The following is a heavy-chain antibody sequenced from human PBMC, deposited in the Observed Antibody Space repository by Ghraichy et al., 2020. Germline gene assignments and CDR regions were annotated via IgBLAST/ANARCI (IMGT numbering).Heavy chain of an antibody. D-gene: IGHD6-19*01. J-gene: IGHJ6*02. Sequence: GGSLRLSCAASGFTFSSYGMHWVRQAPGKGLEWVAVISYDGSNKYYADSVKGRFTISRDNSKNTLYLQMNSLRAEDTAVYYCAKSKGIAVAGTGSRYYYYYYGMDVWGQGTTVTVSS. CDR3: AKSKGIAVAGTGSRYYYYYYGMDV. V-gene: IGHV3-30*18. CDR2: ISYDGSNK. CDR1: GFTFSSYG.